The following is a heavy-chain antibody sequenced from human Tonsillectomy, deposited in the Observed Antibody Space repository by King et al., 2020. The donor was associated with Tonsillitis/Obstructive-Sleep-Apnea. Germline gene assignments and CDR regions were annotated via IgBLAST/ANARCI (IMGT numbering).Heavy chain of an antibody. Sequence: VQLQELGPGLVKSSETLSLTCTVSGGYISSFYWTWIRQPPGKGLEWIGYISYRGITNFNPSLECLGTISLETSKNQFSLKLSSVTAADTAVYYCARYLGTTSMAFDIWGQGTMVTVSS. CDR1: GGYISSFY. J-gene: IGHJ3*02. CDR2: ISYRGIT. D-gene: IGHD1-1*01. V-gene: IGHV4-59*01. CDR3: ARYLGTTSMAFDI.